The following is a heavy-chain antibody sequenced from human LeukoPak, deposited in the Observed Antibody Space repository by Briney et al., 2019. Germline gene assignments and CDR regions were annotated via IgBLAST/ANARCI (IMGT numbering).Heavy chain of an antibody. CDR3: AKLGPYSSGWYVFDY. CDR2: ISGSGGST. Sequence: PGGSLRLSCAASGFTFSSYAMSWVRQAPGKGLEWVSAISGSGGSTYYADSVKGRVTISRDNSKNTLYLQMNSLRAEDTAVYYCAKLGPYSSGWYVFDYWGQGTLVTVSS. CDR1: GFTFSSYA. V-gene: IGHV3-23*01. D-gene: IGHD6-19*01. J-gene: IGHJ4*02.